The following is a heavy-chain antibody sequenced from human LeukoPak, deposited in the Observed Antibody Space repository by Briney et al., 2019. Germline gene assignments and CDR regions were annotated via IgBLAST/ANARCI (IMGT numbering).Heavy chain of an antibody. V-gene: IGHV1-3*01. CDR1: GYTFTSYA. CDR2: INAGNGNT. Sequence: ASVKVSCKASGYTFTSYAMHWVRQAPGQRLEWMGWINAGNGNTKYSQKFQGRVTITRDTSASTAYMELSSLRSEDTAVYYCARDIPGYSSSWSPPPGGMDVWGQGTTVTVSS. D-gene: IGHD6-13*01. J-gene: IGHJ6*02. CDR3: ARDIPGYSSSWSPPPGGMDV.